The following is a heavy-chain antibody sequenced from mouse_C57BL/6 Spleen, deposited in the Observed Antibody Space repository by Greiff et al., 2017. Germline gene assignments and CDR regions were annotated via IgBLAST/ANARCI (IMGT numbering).Heavy chain of an antibody. J-gene: IGHJ3*01. Sequence: VQLQQPGAELVKPGASVKLSCKASGYTFTSYWMQWVKQRPGQGLEWIGEIDPSDSYTNYNQKFKGKATLTVATSSSTAYMHLSSLTSEDSAVYYCARRGGNSFAYWGQGTLVTVSA. CDR2: IDPSDSYT. V-gene: IGHV1-50*01. CDR1: GYTFTSYW. D-gene: IGHD2-1*01. CDR3: ARRGGNSFAY.